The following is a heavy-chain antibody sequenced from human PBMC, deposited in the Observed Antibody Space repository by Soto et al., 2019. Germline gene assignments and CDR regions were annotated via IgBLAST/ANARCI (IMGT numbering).Heavy chain of an antibody. J-gene: IGHJ4*02. CDR1: GFTFSSYA. Sequence: PGGSLRLSCAASGFTFSSYAMSWVRQAPGKGLEWVSAISGSGGSTYYADSVKGRFTISRDNSKNTLYLKMNSLRAEDTALYYCAKDPLRFLEWLPYFDYWGQGTLVTVSS. CDR2: ISGSGGST. CDR3: AKDPLRFLEWLPYFDY. D-gene: IGHD3-3*01. V-gene: IGHV3-23*01.